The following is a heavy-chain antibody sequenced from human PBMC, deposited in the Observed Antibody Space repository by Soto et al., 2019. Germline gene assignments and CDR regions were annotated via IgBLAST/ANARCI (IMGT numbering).Heavy chain of an antibody. CDR2: INHSGST. CDR1: GGSFSGYY. V-gene: IGHV4-34*01. D-gene: IGHD6-13*01. J-gene: IGHJ4*02. Sequence: QVQLQQWGAGLLKPSETLSLTCAVYGGSFSGYYWSWIRQPPGKGLEWIGEINHSGSTNYNPSLKSRVTISVDTSKNQFSLKLSSVTAADTAVYYCARGPRYSSSWYLGYWGQETLVTVSS. CDR3: ARGPRYSSSWYLGY.